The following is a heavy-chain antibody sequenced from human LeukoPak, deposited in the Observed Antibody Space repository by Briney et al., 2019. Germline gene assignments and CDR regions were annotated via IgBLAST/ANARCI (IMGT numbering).Heavy chain of an antibody. D-gene: IGHD2-2*01. V-gene: IGHV3-53*01. CDR1: GFPVSSNY. J-gene: IGHJ4*02. CDR2: IYSGGTT. Sequence: PGGSLRLSCAASGFPVSSNYMSWVRQAPGKGLEWVSLIYSGGTTYYADSVRGRFTIYRDNSKDTLYLQMNSLGAADTAVYYCAKDGGGYCNNSSCWGQGTLVTVSS. CDR3: AKDGGGYCNNSSC.